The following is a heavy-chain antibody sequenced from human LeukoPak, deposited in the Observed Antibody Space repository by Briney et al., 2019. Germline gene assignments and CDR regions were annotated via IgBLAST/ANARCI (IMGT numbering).Heavy chain of an antibody. CDR1: GYSFTDKY. V-gene: IGHV1-2*02. D-gene: IGHD3-10*01. CDR3: ARARGVRGVITDY. CDR2: INPNSGGT. J-gene: IGHJ4*02. Sequence: GASVKVSCKASGYSFTDKYMHWVRQAPGQGLEWMGWINPNSGGTNYAQKFQGRVTMTRDTSISTAYMELSRLRSDDTAVYYCARARGVRGVITDYWGQGTLVTVSS.